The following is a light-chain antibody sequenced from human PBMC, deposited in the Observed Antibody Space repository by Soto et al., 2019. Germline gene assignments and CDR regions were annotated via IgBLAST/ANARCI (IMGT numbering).Light chain of an antibody. Sequence: EVVLTQSPATLSLSPGERATLSCWASQSVNSHLGWYQQQPGQAPRLLIYDASNRATGIPARFSGSGSGTDFTPTISNLEPEDFAVYYCHQRSKWPLTFGGGTKVDIK. CDR3: HQRSKWPLT. J-gene: IGKJ4*01. CDR1: QSVNSH. CDR2: DAS. V-gene: IGKV3-11*01.